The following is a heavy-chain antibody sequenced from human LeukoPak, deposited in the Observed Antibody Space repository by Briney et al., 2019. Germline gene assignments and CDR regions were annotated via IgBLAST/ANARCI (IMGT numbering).Heavy chain of an antibody. V-gene: IGHV3-21*01. J-gene: IGHJ4*02. Sequence: GGSLRLSCAASGFTFSSYSMNWVRQAPGKGLEWVSSISSGSSYIYYADSVKGRFTISRDNAKNSLYLQMDSLRAEDTAVYYCARDKDYGDRRLLDYWGQGTLVTVSS. CDR1: GFTFSSYS. D-gene: IGHD4-17*01. CDR3: ARDKDYGDRRLLDY. CDR2: ISSGSSYI.